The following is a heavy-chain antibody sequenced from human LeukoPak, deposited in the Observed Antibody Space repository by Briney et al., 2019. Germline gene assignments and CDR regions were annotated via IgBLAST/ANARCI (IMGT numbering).Heavy chain of an antibody. CDR3: ARHYVYRYYAYYFDY. V-gene: IGHV4-59*08. J-gene: IGHJ4*02. Sequence: SETLSLTCTVSGGSISSYYWSWIRQPPGKGLEWIGYIYYSGSTNYNPSLKSRVTISVDTSKNQFSLKLSSVTAADTAVYYCARHYVYRYYAYYFDYWGQGTLVTVSS. D-gene: IGHD3-10*01. CDR1: GGSISSYY. CDR2: IYYSGST.